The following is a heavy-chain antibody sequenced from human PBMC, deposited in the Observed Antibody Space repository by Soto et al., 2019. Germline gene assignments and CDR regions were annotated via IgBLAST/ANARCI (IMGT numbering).Heavy chain of an antibody. Sequence: PGGSLRLSCAASGFTFSSYAMHWVRQAPGKGLEWVAVISYDGSNKYYADSVKGRFTISRDNSKNTLYLQMNSLRAADTAVYYCARGYYDFWSGYLYYFDYWGQGTLVTVSS. V-gene: IGHV3-30-3*01. J-gene: IGHJ4*02. D-gene: IGHD3-3*01. CDR3: ARGYYDFWSGYLYYFDY. CDR2: ISYDGSNK. CDR1: GFTFSSYA.